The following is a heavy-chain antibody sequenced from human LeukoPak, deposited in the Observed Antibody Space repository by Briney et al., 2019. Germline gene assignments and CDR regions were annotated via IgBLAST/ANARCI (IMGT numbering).Heavy chain of an antibody. Sequence: SETLSLTCTVSGDSIGSNYWSWIRQPAGKGLEWIERIYPSGSNYNPSLKSRVTISVDKSKNQFSLKLISVTAADTAMYYCAKSSGSYRPWGQGTLVTVSS. CDR2: IYPSGS. CDR1: GDSIGSNY. V-gene: IGHV4-4*07. CDR3: AKSSGSYRP. J-gene: IGHJ5*02. D-gene: IGHD1-26*01.